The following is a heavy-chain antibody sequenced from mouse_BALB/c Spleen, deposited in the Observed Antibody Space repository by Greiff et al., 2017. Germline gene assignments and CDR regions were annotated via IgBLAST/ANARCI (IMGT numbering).Heavy chain of an antibody. J-gene: IGHJ3*01. CDR2: IYPGDGDT. V-gene: IGHV1-87*01. CDR3: ARPYGYDEGFAY. Sequence: VQLQQSGAELARPGASVKLSCKASGYTFTSYWMQWVKQRPGQGLEWIGAIYPGDGDTRYTQKFKGKATLTADKSSSTAYMQLSSLASEDSAVYYCARPYGYDEGFAYWGQGTLVTVSA. D-gene: IGHD2-2*01. CDR1: GYTFTSYW.